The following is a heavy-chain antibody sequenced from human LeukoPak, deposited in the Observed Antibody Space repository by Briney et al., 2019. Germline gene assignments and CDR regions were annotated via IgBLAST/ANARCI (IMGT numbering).Heavy chain of an antibody. CDR1: GFTFSSHG. D-gene: IGHD5-18*01. Sequence: GGSVRLSCAASGFTFSSHGMSWVRQAPGKGLEWVSGISDSDSSTYYADSVKGRFTISRDNSKNTLYLQMNNLRAADTAVYFCARVLRGFTYGKSDYWGPGTLVTVSS. V-gene: IGHV3-23*01. CDR2: ISDSDSST. CDR3: ARVLRGFTYGKSDY. J-gene: IGHJ4*02.